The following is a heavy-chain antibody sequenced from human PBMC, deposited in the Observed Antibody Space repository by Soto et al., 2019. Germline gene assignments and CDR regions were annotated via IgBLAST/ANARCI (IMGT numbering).Heavy chain of an antibody. D-gene: IGHD3-16*02. CDR2: IYYSGST. CDR1: GGSISSYY. V-gene: IGHV4-59*08. Sequence: PSETLSLTCTVSGGSISSYYWSWIRQPPGKGLEWIGYIYYSGSTNYNPSLKSRVTISVDTSKNQFSLKLSSVTAADTAVYYCARAPYDYVWGSYRPRYFDYWGQGTLVTVSS. J-gene: IGHJ4*02. CDR3: ARAPYDYVWGSYRPRYFDY.